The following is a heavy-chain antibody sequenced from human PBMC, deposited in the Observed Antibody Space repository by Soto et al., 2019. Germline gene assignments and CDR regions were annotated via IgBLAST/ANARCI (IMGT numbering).Heavy chain of an antibody. CDR2: IKQDGSEK. Sequence: EVQLVESGGGLVQPGGSLRLSCASSGFTFSSYWMSWVRQAPGRVLEWVANIKQDGSEKYYVDSVKGRFTISRDNAKNSLYLQINSLRAEDTAVYYCARDYGDYLDAFDIWGQGTMVTVSS. J-gene: IGHJ3*02. CDR1: GFTFSSYW. D-gene: IGHD4-17*01. CDR3: ARDYGDYLDAFDI. V-gene: IGHV3-7*01.